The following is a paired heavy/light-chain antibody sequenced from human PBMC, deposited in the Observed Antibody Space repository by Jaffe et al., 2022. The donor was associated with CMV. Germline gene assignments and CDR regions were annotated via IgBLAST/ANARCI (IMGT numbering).Heavy chain of an antibody. V-gene: IGHV3-72*01. CDR3: ARVTSGSYPRWDDY. J-gene: IGHJ4*02. CDR1: GFTFSDHY. CDR2: STNKANSYTT. D-gene: IGHD1-26*01. Sequence: EVQLVESGGGLVQPGGSLRLSCAASGFTFSDHYMDWVRQAPGKGLEWVGRSTNKANSYTTEYAASVKGRFTISRDDSKNSLYLQMNSLKTEDTAVYYCARVTSGSYPRWDDYWGQGTLVTVSS.
Light chain of an antibody. CDR2: AAS. CDR1: QGISSH. V-gene: IGKV1-9*01. Sequence: DIQLTQSPSFLSASVGDRVTITCRASQGISSHLAWYQHKLGKAPKLLIYAASTLQAEVPSRFSGSGSGTEFTLTISCLQPEDFATYYCQQVDSFPLTFGGGTKVEIK. J-gene: IGKJ4*01. CDR3: QQVDSFPLT.